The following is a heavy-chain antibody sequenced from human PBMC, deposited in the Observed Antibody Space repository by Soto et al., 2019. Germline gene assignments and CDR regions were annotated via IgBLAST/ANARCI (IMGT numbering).Heavy chain of an antibody. CDR2: ISSSSSTI. D-gene: IGHD6-19*01. CDR1: GFTFRSYS. J-gene: IGHJ4*02. Sequence: GGSLSPSCAASGFTFRSYSMNGFRQAPGKGLEWVSYISSSSSTIYYADSVKGRFTISRDNAKNSLYLQMNSLRDEDTAVYYCASPCIGYSSGCFNYWGQGTLVTVSS. CDR3: ASPCIGYSSGCFNY. V-gene: IGHV3-48*02.